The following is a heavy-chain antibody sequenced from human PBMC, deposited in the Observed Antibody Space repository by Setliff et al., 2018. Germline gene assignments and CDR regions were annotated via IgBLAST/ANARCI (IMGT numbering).Heavy chain of an antibody. CDR1: GYTLTELS. D-gene: IGHD5-12*01. CDR2: FDPEDGET. CDR3: ATVDIVATITGGYYFDY. J-gene: IGHJ4*02. V-gene: IGHV1-24*01. Sequence: ASVKVSCKVSGYTLTELSMRWVRQAPGKGLEWMGGFDPEDGETIYAQKFQGRVTMTEDTSTDTAYMELSSLRSEDTAVYYCATVDIVATITGGYYFDYWGQGTLVTSPQ.